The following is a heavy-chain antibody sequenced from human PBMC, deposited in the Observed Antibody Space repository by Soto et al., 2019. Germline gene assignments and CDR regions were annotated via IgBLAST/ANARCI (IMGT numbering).Heavy chain of an antibody. D-gene: IGHD6-13*01. V-gene: IGHV4-61*05. CDR2: IYYSGST. CDR3: AREIGGIAAAGSYDNWFDP. CDR1: GGSISSSSYY. J-gene: IGHJ5*02. Sequence: SETLSLTCTVSGGSISSSSYYWGWIRQPPGKGLEWIGYIYYSGSTNYNPSLKSRVTISVDTSKNQFSLKLSSVTAADTAVYYCAREIGGIAAAGSYDNWFDPWGQGTLVTVSS.